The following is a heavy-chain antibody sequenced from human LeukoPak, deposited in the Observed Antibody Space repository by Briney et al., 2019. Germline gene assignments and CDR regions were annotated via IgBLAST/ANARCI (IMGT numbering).Heavy chain of an antibody. CDR1: GGSISSYY. CDR3: ARVTGYMIEDYFDY. CDR2: IFTSGST. D-gene: IGHD3-9*01. Sequence: PSETLSLTCTVSGGSISSYYWSWIRQPAGKGLEWIGHIFTSGSTNYNPSLKSRVTMSVDTSKKQFSLKLSSVTAADTAVYYCARVTGYMIEDYFDYWGQGTLVTVSS. J-gene: IGHJ4*02. V-gene: IGHV4-4*07.